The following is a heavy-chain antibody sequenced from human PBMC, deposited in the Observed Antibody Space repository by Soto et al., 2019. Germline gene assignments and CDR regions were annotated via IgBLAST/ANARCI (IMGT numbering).Heavy chain of an antibody. Sequence: GASVKVSCTVSGYTITELSMHWVRQAPGKGLEWMGGFDPEDGETIYAQKFQGRVTMTEDTSTDTAYMELSSLRSEDTAVYYCATRYCSGGSCYLGFDAFDIWGQGTMVTVSS. J-gene: IGHJ3*02. CDR1: GYTITELS. D-gene: IGHD2-15*01. CDR3: ATRYCSGGSCYLGFDAFDI. V-gene: IGHV1-24*01. CDR2: FDPEDGET.